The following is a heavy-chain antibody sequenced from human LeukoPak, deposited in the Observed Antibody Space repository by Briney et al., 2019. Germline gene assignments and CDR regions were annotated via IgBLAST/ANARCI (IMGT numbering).Heavy chain of an antibody. CDR3: ARVSSSDAFDI. V-gene: IGHV4-39*07. J-gene: IGHJ3*02. D-gene: IGHD6-6*01. CDR1: GGSISSSSYY. Sequence: SETLSLTCTVSGGSISSSSYYWGWIRQPPGKGLEWIGSIYHSGSTYYNSSLKSRVTISVDTSKNQFSLKLSSVTAADTAVYYCARVSSSDAFDIWGQGTMVTVSS. CDR2: IYHSGST.